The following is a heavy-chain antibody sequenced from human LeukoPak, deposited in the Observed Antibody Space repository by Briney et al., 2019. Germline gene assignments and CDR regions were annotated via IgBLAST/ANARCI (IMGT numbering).Heavy chain of an antibody. CDR3: ARSGYSYGYDY. Sequence: PGGSLRLSCAASGFTFSSYSMNWVRQAPGKGLEWVSYISSSSSTIYYADSVKGRFTISRDNAKNSLYLQMNSLRAEDTAVYYCARSGYSYGYDYWGQGTLVTVSS. V-gene: IGHV3-48*01. D-gene: IGHD5-18*01. J-gene: IGHJ4*02. CDR2: ISSSSSTI. CDR1: GFTFSSYS.